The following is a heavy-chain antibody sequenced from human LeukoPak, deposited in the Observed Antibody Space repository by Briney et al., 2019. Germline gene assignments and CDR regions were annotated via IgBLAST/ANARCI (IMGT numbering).Heavy chain of an antibody. V-gene: IGHV1-69*13. CDR2: IIPILGTA. CDR1: GGTLSSYA. J-gene: IGHJ4*02. CDR3: ARRPGTYGFDS. D-gene: IGHD3-10*01. Sequence: GASVKVSCKASGGTLSSYAIIWVRRAPGQGLEWVGGIIPILGTAKSAQKFQGRVTITADESTSTVYMELSSLRSEDTAVYYCARRPGTYGFDSWGQGTLVTVSS.